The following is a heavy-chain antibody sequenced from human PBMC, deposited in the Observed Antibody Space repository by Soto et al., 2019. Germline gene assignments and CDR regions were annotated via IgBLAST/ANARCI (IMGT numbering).Heavy chain of an antibody. J-gene: IGHJ1*01. CDR2: IHSGGT. CDR3: AKATHNAEWGYCRSTICAAKYFQN. D-gene: IGHD2-2*01. CDR1: GFTFINFA. Sequence: EVQLLESGGGLVQPGGALRLSCAASGFTFINFAMSWVRQAPGKGLEWVSTIHSGGTYYADSVRGRFTISRDNSKNSLSLQMNSLRAEDTAVYYCAKATHNAEWGYCRSTICAAKYFQNWGQGTLVSVSS. V-gene: IGHV3-23*01.